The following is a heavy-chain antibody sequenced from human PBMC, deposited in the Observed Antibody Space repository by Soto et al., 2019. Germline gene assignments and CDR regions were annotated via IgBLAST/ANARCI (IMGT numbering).Heavy chain of an antibody. Sequence: EVQLLESGGGLVQPGGSLTLSCAASGFTFSTYAMTWVRQAPGKGLEWVSTISDSDGSTYYADSVKGRFTISRDNSKNMVYLQMNSLRAEDTAVYYCAKEVEGGWYYFDYWGQGTLVTVSS. CDR2: ISDSDGST. CDR3: AKEVEGGWYYFDY. V-gene: IGHV3-23*01. J-gene: IGHJ4*02. D-gene: IGHD2-15*01. CDR1: GFTFSTYA.